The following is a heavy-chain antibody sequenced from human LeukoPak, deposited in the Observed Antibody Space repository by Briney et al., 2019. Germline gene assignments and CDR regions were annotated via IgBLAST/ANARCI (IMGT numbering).Heavy chain of an antibody. CDR1: GFTFSSYA. J-gene: IGHJ4*02. CDR3: AREEYSYGNRY. Sequence: GGSLRLSCAASGFTFSSYAMHWVRQAPGKGLEWVAVISYDGSNKYYAGSVKGRFTISRDNSKNTLYLQMNSLRAEDTAVYYCAREEYSYGNRYWGQGTLVTVSS. D-gene: IGHD5-18*01. V-gene: IGHV3-30*04. CDR2: ISYDGSNK.